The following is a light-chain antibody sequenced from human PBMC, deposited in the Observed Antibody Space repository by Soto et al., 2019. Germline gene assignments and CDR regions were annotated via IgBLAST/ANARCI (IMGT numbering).Light chain of an antibody. CDR1: ESVSGSY. CDR3: QQYGHSPIT. CDR2: GAS. J-gene: IGKJ5*01. Sequence: EVVLTQSPGTLSLSPGERSTLSCRVSESVSGSYLAWYHQKPGQAPRLRIYGASSRATGIQDRVSGIGSWTDFTLTITSLEPEDLAVYYCQQYGHSPITFGQGTRLEI. V-gene: IGKV3-20*01.